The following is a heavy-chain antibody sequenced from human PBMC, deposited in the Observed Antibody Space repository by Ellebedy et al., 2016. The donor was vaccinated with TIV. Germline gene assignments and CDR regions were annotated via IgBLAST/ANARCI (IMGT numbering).Heavy chain of an antibody. D-gene: IGHD3-10*01. V-gene: IGHV4-4*02. CDR2: IYHSGHT. J-gene: IGHJ6*02. CDR3: ARQSRFGAPYYHHAMYV. CDR1: GGAIRSPNW. Sequence: MPSETLSLTCAISGGAIRSPNWWSWVRQAPGKGLEWIGEIYHSGHTNYSPSLKSLVTISADESKTQFSLKLRSVTAADTAVYFCARQSRFGAPYYHHAMYVWGQGTTVTVSS.